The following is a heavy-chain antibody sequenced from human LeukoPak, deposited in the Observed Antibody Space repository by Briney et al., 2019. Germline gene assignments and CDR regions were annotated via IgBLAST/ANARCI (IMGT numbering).Heavy chain of an antibody. J-gene: IGHJ6*03. D-gene: IGHD3-10*01. CDR2: IFTSGST. V-gene: IGHV4-61*02. CDR1: GGSISSGNYY. CDR3: AREGQITMVRGVIRYYYMDV. Sequence: TLSLTCTVSGGSISSGNYYWSGIRQPAGKGLEWIGRIFTSGSTKYNPSLKSRVTISVDTSKNQFSLKLSSVAAADTAVYYCAREGQITMVRGVIRYYYMDVWGKGTTVTISS.